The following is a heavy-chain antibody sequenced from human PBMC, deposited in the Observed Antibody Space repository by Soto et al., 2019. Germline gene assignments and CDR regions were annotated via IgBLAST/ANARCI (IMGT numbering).Heavy chain of an antibody. CDR1: GFTFSSYS. Sequence: GGSLRLSCAASGFTFSSYSMNWVRQAPGKGLEWVADITCGSSNKYYADSVKGRFTISRDNSKNTLYLQMNSLRAEDTAVYYCAKDSSYYSNYFDYWGQGTLVTVSS. V-gene: IGHV3-30*18. CDR2: ITCGSSNK. D-gene: IGHD4-4*01. J-gene: IGHJ4*02. CDR3: AKDSSYYSNYFDY.